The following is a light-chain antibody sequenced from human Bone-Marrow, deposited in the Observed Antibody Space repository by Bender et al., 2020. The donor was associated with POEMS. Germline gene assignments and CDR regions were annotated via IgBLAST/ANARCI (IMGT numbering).Light chain of an antibody. CDR1: SSDVGAYNF. CDR2: DVR. V-gene: IGLV2-8*01. J-gene: IGLJ3*02. Sequence: QSALTQPPSASGSPGQSVTISCTGTSSDVGAYNFVSWYQQHPGKVPKLMIYDVRHRPSGVSNRFSGSKSGNTASLTVSGLQAEDEADYYCSSYAGSNNLVFGGGTKLTVL. CDR3: SSYAGSNNLV.